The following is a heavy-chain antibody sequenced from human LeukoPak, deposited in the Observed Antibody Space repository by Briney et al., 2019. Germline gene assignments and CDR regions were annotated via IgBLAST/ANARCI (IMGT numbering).Heavy chain of an antibody. CDR1: GFTVSSNY. Sequence: GSLRLSCAASGFTVSSNYMSWVRQAPGKGLEWVSVIYSGGSTYYADSVKGRFTISRDNSKNTLYLQMNSLRAEDTAVYYCARSIAAAGLPADYWGQGTLVTVSS. J-gene: IGHJ4*02. V-gene: IGHV3-53*01. CDR2: IYSGGST. CDR3: ARSIAAAGLPADY. D-gene: IGHD6-13*01.